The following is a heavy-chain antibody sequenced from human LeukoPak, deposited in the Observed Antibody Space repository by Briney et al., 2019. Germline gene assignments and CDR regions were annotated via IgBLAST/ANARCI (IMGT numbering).Heavy chain of an antibody. CDR2: IIPIFDTA. Sequence: GASVKVSYKASGGTFSSYAISWVRQAPGQGLEWMGRIIPIFDTANYAQKFQGRVTITTEESTSTAYMELSSLRSEDTAVYYCARDATPLRYSSGWYVAFDIWGQGTMVTVSS. CDR3: ARDATPLRYSSGWYVAFDI. V-gene: IGHV1-69*05. J-gene: IGHJ3*02. CDR1: GGTFSSYA. D-gene: IGHD6-19*01.